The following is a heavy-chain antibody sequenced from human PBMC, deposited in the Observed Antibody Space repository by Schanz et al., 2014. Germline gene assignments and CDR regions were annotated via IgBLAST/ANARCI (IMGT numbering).Heavy chain of an antibody. J-gene: IGHJ4*02. CDR2: ISTSGTYM. CDR1: GFNFSDYA. D-gene: IGHD6-13*01. V-gene: IGHV3-21*01. CDR3: ARDQGYTTSWHIFDL. Sequence: EVQLVQSGGGLVQPGGSLRLSCEASGFNFSDYAMTWVRQAPGRGLEWVSSISTSGTYMYIADSLKGRLTISRDDAKNTLYLQMNSLSAEDTAVYYCARDQGYTTSWHIFDLWGQGTLVTVSS.